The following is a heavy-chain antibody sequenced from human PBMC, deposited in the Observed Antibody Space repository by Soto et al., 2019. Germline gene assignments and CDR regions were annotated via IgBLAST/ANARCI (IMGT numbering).Heavy chain of an antibody. CDR2: MSYDGSNK. Sequence: QVQLVESGGGVVQPGRSLRLSCAASGFTFSSYAMHWVRQAPGKGPEWVAVMSYDGSNKYYADSVKGRFTISRDNSKNTLYLQMNSLRAEDTAVYYCARERSGGVVVVAASFDYWGQGTLVTVSS. V-gene: IGHV3-30-3*01. CDR1: GFTFSSYA. D-gene: IGHD2-15*01. CDR3: ARERSGGVVVVAASFDY. J-gene: IGHJ4*02.